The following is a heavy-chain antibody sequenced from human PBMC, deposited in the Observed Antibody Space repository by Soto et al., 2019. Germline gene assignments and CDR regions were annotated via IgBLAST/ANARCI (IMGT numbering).Heavy chain of an antibody. D-gene: IGHD6-6*01. CDR2: TYYRSKWFN. CDR1: GDSVSTNTAS. CDR3: VRSSSSRFHY. J-gene: IGHJ4*02. V-gene: IGHV6-1*01. Sequence: QTLSLTCAISGDSVSTNTASWNWIRQSPSRGLEWLGRTYYRSKWFNEYAVSVKSRLTINPETSKNQFSLQLNSVSPEDTAVYYCVRSSSSRFHYWGQGTLVTVSS.